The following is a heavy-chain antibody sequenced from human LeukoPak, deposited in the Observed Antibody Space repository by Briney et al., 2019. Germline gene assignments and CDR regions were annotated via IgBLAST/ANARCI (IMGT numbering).Heavy chain of an antibody. D-gene: IGHD4-23*01. CDR1: GFTFSDYY. J-gene: IGHJ4*02. CDR2: ISVRGITI. CDR3: VRGGDYAGIAARHDF. Sequence: GGSLRLSCAASGFTFSDYYMSWIRQAPGKGLEWVSYISVRGITINYAGSVKGRFTISRDDAKNSLYLQMNSLRADDAALYYCVRGGDYAGIAARHDFWGRGTLVTVSS. V-gene: IGHV3-11*01.